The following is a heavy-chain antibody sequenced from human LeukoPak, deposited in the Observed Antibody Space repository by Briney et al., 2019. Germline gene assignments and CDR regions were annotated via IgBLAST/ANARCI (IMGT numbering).Heavy chain of an antibody. J-gene: IGHJ4*02. CDR2: IYSGGTT. D-gene: IGHD6-13*01. V-gene: IGHV3-66*01. CDR1: GFTFSSYS. Sequence: GGSLRLSCAASGFTFSSYSMNWVRQAPGKGLEWVSVIYSGGTTYYADSVKGRFTISRDNSNNTLYLQMNSLRAEDTAVYYCGGSTWLTVFDYWGQGTLVTVSS. CDR3: GGSTWLTVFDY.